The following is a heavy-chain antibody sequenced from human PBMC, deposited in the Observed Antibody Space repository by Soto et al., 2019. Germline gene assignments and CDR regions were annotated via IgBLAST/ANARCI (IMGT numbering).Heavy chain of an antibody. Sequence: QLQLQESGPGLVKPSETLSLTCTVSGGSISSSSYYWGWIRQPPGKGLEWIGSIYYSGSTYYNPSLKSRVTISVDTSKNQFSLKLSSVTAADTAVYYCARLSYDYVWGSYYFDYWGQGTLVTVSS. CDR1: GGSISSSSYY. CDR3: ARLSYDYVWGSYYFDY. D-gene: IGHD3-16*01. J-gene: IGHJ4*02. V-gene: IGHV4-39*01. CDR2: IYYSGST.